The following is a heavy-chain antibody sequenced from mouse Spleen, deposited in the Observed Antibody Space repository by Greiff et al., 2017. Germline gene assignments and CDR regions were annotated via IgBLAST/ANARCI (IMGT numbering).Heavy chain of an antibody. V-gene: IGHV1-69*01. Sequence: QVQLKQPGAELVMPGASVKLSCKASGYTFTSYWMHWVKQRPGQGLEWIGEIDPSDSYTNYNQKFKGKATLTVDKSSSTAYMQLSSLTSEDSAVYYCARLGLLQDYAMDYWGQGTSVTVSS. CDR3: ARLGLLQDYAMDY. CDR1: GYTFTSYW. J-gene: IGHJ4*01. D-gene: IGHD2-3*01. CDR2: IDPSDSYT.